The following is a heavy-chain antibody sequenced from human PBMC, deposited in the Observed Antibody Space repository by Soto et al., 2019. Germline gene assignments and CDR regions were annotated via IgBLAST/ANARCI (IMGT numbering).Heavy chain of an antibody. D-gene: IGHD3-16*02. CDR1: GGSISSSSYY. J-gene: IGHJ4*02. CDR3: ARHATLSYFDY. Sequence: PSETLSLTCTVSGGSISSSSYYWGWIRQPPGKGLEWIGSIYYSGSTYYNPSLKSRVTISVDTSKNQFSLKLSSVTAADTAVYYCARHATLSYFDYWGQGTLVTVSS. CDR2: IYYSGST. V-gene: IGHV4-39*01.